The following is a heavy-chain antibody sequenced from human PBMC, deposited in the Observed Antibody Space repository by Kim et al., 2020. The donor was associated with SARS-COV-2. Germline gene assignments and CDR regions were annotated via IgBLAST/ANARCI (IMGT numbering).Heavy chain of an antibody. V-gene: IGHV3-15*01. CDR2: IKSKTHGGTI. Sequence: GGSLRLSCAASGFSLSDAWMNLVRQAPGKGLEWVGRIKSKTHGGTIDYAAPVRGRFTITRDDSENTLYLQMNSLKTEDTAVYYCIILGSRGYWGQGILVTVSS. CDR1: GFSLSDAW. D-gene: IGHD3-16*01. J-gene: IGHJ4*02. CDR3: IILGSRGY.